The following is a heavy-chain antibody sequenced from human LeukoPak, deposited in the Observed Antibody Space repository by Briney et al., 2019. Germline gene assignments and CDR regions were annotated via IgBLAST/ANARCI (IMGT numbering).Heavy chain of an antibody. CDR2: INTGNGNT. CDR1: GGTSSSYA. CDR3: ARNTETAIPLPYYFDY. J-gene: IGHJ4*02. Sequence: ASVKVSCRASGGTSSSYAISWVRQAPGQRLECMGWINTGNGNTKYSQKFQGRVTITRDTSASTAYMDLSSLRSEDTAVYYCARNTETAIPLPYYFDYWGQGTLVTVSS. D-gene: IGHD2-21*02. V-gene: IGHV1-3*04.